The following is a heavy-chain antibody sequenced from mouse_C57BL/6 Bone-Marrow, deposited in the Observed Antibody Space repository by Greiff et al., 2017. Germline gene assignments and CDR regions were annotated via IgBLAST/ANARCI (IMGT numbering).Heavy chain of an antibody. CDR3: ARPHWYFDV. CDR1: GFTFSSYG. V-gene: IGHV5-6*01. Sequence: DVQLQESGGDLVKPGGSLKLSCAASGFTFSSYGMSWVRQTPDKRLEWVATISSGGSYTYYPDSVKGRFTISRDNAKNTLYLQMSSLKSEDTAMYYCARPHWYFDVWGTGTTVTVSS. J-gene: IGHJ1*03. CDR2: ISSGGSYT.